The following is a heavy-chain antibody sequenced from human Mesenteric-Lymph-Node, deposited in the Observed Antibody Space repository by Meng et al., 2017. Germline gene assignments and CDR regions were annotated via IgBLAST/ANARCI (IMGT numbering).Heavy chain of an antibody. CDR1: GGTFSSYT. Sequence: SVKVSCKASGGTFSSYTISWVRQAPGQGLEWMGRIIPILGIANYAQKFQGRVTITADKSTSTAYMELSSLRSEDTAVYYCAREQGIAVAGTSDFDFWGQGTLVTVSS. CDR2: IIPILGIA. CDR3: AREQGIAVAGTSDFDF. J-gene: IGHJ4*02. D-gene: IGHD6-19*01. V-gene: IGHV1-69*04.